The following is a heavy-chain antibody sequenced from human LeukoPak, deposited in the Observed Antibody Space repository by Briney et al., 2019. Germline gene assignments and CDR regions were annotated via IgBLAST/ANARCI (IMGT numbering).Heavy chain of an antibody. CDR1: GYSLTSNT. CDR3: ARFRYESSGYGPPWIDY. CDR2: IDTNSGNP. V-gene: IGHV7-4-1*02. Sequence: GASVKVSCKASGYSLTSNTINWVRQAPGQGLESMGWIDTNSGNPTYAQGFTGRIVFSLDSSVNTAFLEISSLKAEDTAVYYCARFRYESSGYGPPWIDYWGQGTLVTVSS. D-gene: IGHD3-22*01. J-gene: IGHJ4*02.